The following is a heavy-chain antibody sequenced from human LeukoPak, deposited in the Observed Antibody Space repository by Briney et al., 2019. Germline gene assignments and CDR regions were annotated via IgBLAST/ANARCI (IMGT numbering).Heavy chain of an antibody. D-gene: IGHD6-13*01. CDR3: ASQPGIAAAGNGG. CDR1: GFTFSSSA. Sequence: GGSLRLSCAASGFTFSSSAMHWVRQAPDKGLEWVAVISYDGSNKYYADSVKGRFTISRDNSKNTLYLQMNSLRADDTAVYYCASQPGIAAAGNGGWGQGTLVTVSS. V-gene: IGHV3-30-3*01. CDR2: ISYDGSNK. J-gene: IGHJ4*02.